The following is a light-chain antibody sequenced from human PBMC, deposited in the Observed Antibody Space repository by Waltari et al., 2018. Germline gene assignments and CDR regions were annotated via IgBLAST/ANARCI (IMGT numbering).Light chain of an antibody. CDR1: QSISSW. V-gene: IGKV1-5*01. J-gene: IGKJ1*01. CDR3: QQYNSYSQT. Sequence: DIQMTQSPSTLSASVGDRVTITCRASQSISSWLAWYQQKPGKAPKLLIYDASSLESGGPSRFSGSGSGTEFTLTISSLQPDDFATYYCQQYNSYSQTFGQGTKVEIK. CDR2: DAS.